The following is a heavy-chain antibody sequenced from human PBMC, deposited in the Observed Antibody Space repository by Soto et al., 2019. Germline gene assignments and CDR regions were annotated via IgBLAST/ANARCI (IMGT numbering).Heavy chain of an antibody. V-gene: IGHV3-23*01. D-gene: IGHD2-2*01. J-gene: IGHJ4*02. CDR3: AKVLCGSSSCANDY. CDR2: ISGGGDIT. CDR1: GFTFSSFH. Sequence: GGSLRLSCAASGFTFSSFHMTWVRQAPGKGLEWVSVISGGGDITHYADSVKGRSTISRDNSKNTLYLQVNSLRAEDTAVYYCAKVLCGSSSCANDYWGQGTLATVSS.